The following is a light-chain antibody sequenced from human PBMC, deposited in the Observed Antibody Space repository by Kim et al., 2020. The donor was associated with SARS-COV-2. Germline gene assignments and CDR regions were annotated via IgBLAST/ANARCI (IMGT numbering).Light chain of an antibody. V-gene: IGLV1-44*01. J-gene: IGLJ2*01. CDR2: SND. Sequence: QSVLTPPPSASGTPGQRVTISCSGSSSNIGLNNVHWYQQLPGTAPKLLIHSNDQRPSGVPDRFSGSKSGTSASLAISGLQSEDDADYYCAAWDDSLNGLLFGGGTQLTVL. CDR3: AAWDDSLNGLL. CDR1: SSNIGLNN.